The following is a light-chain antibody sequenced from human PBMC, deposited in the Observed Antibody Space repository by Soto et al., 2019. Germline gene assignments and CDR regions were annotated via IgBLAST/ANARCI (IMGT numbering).Light chain of an antibody. J-gene: IGLJ2*01. CDR1: SGTIASNY. CDR2: END. V-gene: IGLV6-57*04. CDR3: QSYDNNIVI. Sequence: NFMLTQPHSLSESPGKTVTISCTRSSGTIASNYVQWYQQRPGSAPTTVIYENDQRPSGVPDRFSGSIDSSSNSASLTISGLKTEDEADHYCQSYDNNIVIFGGGTKLTVL.